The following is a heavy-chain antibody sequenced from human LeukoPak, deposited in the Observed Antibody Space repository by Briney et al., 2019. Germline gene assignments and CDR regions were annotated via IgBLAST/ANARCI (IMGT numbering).Heavy chain of an antibody. D-gene: IGHD4-23*01. V-gene: IGHV3-23*01. CDR1: GFTFSSYD. J-gene: IGHJ4*02. Sequence: GGSLRLSCAASGFTFSSYDMSWVRQAPGKGLEWVSAISGSAGSTYYADSVKGRFTISRDNTKNTLFLQMNSLRAEDTALYYCAKDRSGGNYATFDYWGQGTLVTVSS. CDR3: AKDRSGGNYATFDY. CDR2: ISGSAGST.